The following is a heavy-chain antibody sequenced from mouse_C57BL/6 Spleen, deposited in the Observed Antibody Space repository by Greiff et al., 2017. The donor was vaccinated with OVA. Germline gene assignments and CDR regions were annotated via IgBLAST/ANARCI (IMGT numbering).Heavy chain of an antibody. Sequence: EVHLVESGGGLVKPGGSLKLSCAASGFTFSDYGMHWVRQAPEKGLEWVAYISSGSSTIYYADTVKGRFTISRDNAKNTLFLQMTSLRSEDTALYYCARENLYYYGSSYDWYFDVWGTGTTVTVSS. V-gene: IGHV5-17*01. CDR1: GFTFSDYG. D-gene: IGHD1-1*01. CDR3: ARENLYYYGSSYDWYFDV. CDR2: ISSGSSTI. J-gene: IGHJ1*03.